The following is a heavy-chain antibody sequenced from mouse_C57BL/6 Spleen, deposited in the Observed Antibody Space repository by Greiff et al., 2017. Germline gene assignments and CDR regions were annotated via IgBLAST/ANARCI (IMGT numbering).Heavy chain of an antibody. V-gene: IGHV3-6*01. CDR3: AREGLRRHWYFDV. J-gene: IGHJ1*03. Sequence: EVQLVESGPGLVKPSQSLSLTCSVTGYSITSGYYWNWIRQFPGNKLEWMGYISYDGSNNYNPSLKNRISITRDTSKNQFFLKLNSVTTEDTATYYCAREGLRRHWYFDVWGTGTTVTVSS. D-gene: IGHD2-4*01. CDR1: GYSITSGYY. CDR2: ISYDGSN.